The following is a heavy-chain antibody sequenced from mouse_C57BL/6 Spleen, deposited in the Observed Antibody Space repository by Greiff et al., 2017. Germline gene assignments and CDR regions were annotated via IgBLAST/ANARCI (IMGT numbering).Heavy chain of an antibody. D-gene: IGHD1-1*01. CDR1: GYTFTDYY. V-gene: IGHV1-26*01. CDR2: INPNNGGT. CDR3: ERFGYYGSSPAWFAY. Sequence: VQLQQSGPELVKPGASVKISCKASGYTFTDYYMNWVKQSHGKSLEWIGDINPNNGGTSYNQKFKGKATLTVDQSSSTAHMELLSLASEDSAVYYCERFGYYGSSPAWFAYWGQGTLVTVSA. J-gene: IGHJ3*01.